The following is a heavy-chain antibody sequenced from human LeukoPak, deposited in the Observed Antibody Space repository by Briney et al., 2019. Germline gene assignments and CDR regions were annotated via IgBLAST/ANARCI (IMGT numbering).Heavy chain of an antibody. J-gene: IGHJ4*02. D-gene: IGHD6-19*01. V-gene: IGHV3-30-3*01. CDR1: GFTFNSYA. CDR2: ISYDGSNK. Sequence: GGSLRLSCAASGFTFNSYAMHWVRQAPGKGLEWVAVISYDGSNKYYAESVKGRFTISRDNSKNTLYLQMNSLRAEDTAVYYCGRAPGGWYEAIFDYWGQGTLVTVSS. CDR3: GRAPGGWYEAIFDY.